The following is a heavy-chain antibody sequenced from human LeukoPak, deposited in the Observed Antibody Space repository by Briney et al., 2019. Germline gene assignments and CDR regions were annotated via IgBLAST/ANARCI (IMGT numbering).Heavy chain of an antibody. J-gene: IGHJ4*02. Sequence: GGSLRLSCAASGFTFSSYIMNWVRQAPGKGLEWVSSISSSNNYLYYADSVKGRFTISRDNAKNSLYLQMNSLRAEDTAVYYCARDRWGYSYGGDWGQGTLVTVSS. CDR3: ARDRWGYSYGGD. CDR1: GFTFSSYI. V-gene: IGHV3-21*06. CDR2: ISSSNNYL. D-gene: IGHD5-18*01.